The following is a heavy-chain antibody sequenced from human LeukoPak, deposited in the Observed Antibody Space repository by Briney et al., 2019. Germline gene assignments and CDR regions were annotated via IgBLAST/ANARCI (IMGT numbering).Heavy chain of an antibody. Sequence: GGSLRLSCAASGFTFSSYSMNWVRQAPGKGLEWVSSISSSSSYIYYADSVKGRFTNSRDNAKNSLYLQMNSLRAEDTAVYYCARVPGYYDSSGYPLTYYYYGMDVWGQGTTVTVSS. CDR3: ARVPGYYDSSGYPLTYYYYGMDV. V-gene: IGHV3-21*01. CDR2: ISSSSSYI. J-gene: IGHJ6*02. CDR1: GFTFSSYS. D-gene: IGHD3-22*01.